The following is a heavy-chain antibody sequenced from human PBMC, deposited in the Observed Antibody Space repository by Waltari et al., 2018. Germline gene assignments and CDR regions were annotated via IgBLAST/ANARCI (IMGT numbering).Heavy chain of an antibody. J-gene: IGHJ6*03. Sequence: QVQLQQWGAGLLKPSETLSLTCDDSGGSLSGYHWTWIRQPPGKGLEWIGEINDSGRTTYNPSCESRVTVSIDTANNQFSLRVRSVTAADTAVYYCARVFGYYYYYMDVWGKGTTVTISS. CDR3: ARVFGYYYYYMDV. CDR1: GGSLSGYH. V-gene: IGHV4-34*02. CDR2: INDSGRT. D-gene: IGHD3-3*01.